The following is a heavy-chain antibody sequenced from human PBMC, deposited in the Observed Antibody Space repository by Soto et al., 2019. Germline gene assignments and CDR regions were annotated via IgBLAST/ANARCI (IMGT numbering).Heavy chain of an antibody. CDR1: GGSISSYY. CDR2: IYYSGST. V-gene: IGHV4-59*01. D-gene: IGHD3-10*01. CDR3: ARDRGYPETYGMDV. J-gene: IGHJ6*02. Sequence: QVQLQESGPGLVKPSEILSLTCTVSGGSISSYYWSWIRQPPGKGLEWIGYIYYSGSTNYNPSLKSRVTISVDTSKNQFSLKLSSVTAADTAVYYCARDRGYPETYGMDVWGQGTTVTVSS.